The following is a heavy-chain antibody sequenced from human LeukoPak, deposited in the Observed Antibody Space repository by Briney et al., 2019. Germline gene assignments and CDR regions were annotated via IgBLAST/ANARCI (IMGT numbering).Heavy chain of an antibody. D-gene: IGHD3-22*01. CDR2: IKGDGSEK. CDR1: GFTFSNYW. J-gene: IGHJ4*02. CDR3: ARTYYYYDSSGFFDY. Sequence: PGGSLRLSCAASGFTFSNYWMTWVRQAPGKGLEWVANIKGDGSEKYYIDSVKGRFTISRDNAKNLLYLQMNSLRAEDTAVYYCARTYYYYDSSGFFDYWGQGTLVTVSS. V-gene: IGHV3-7*01.